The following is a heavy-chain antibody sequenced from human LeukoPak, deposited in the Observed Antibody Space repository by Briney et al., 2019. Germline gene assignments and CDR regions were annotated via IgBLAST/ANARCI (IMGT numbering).Heavy chain of an antibody. CDR1: GYTFTSYY. Sequence: GASVKVSCKASGYTFTSYYMHWVRQAPGQGLEWMGIINPSGDSTSYAQKFQGRVTMTRDMSTSTVYMELSSLRSEDTAVYYCARLGGYCSSTSCAHWYFDLWGRGTLVTVSS. D-gene: IGHD2-2*01. J-gene: IGHJ2*01. V-gene: IGHV1-46*01. CDR2: INPSGDST. CDR3: ARLGGYCSSTSCAHWYFDL.